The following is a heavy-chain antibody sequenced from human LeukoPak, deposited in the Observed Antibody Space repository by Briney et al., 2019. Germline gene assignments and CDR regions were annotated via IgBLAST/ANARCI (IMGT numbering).Heavy chain of an antibody. CDR3: ASLRQIVPAAINWFDP. V-gene: IGHV1-2*02. J-gene: IGHJ5*02. CDR1: GYTFTGYY. Sequence: GASVKVSCKASGYTFTGYYMHWVRQAPGQGLEWMGWINPNSGGTNYAQKFQGRVTMTRDTSKNQFSLKLSSVTAADTAVYYCASLRQIVPAAINWFDPWGQGTLVTVSS. CDR2: INPNSGGT. D-gene: IGHD2-2*01.